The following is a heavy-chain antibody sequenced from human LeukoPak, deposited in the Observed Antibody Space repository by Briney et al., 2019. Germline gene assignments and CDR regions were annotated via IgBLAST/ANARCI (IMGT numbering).Heavy chain of an antibody. CDR1: GFTFSSYA. V-gene: IGHV3-23*01. J-gene: IGHJ4*02. CDR3: AKGLVDIVATDYFDY. D-gene: IGHD5-12*01. Sequence: GGSLRLSCAASGFTFSSYAMSWVRQAPGKGLEWVSAISGSGGSTYYADSVKGRFTISRDSSKNTLYLQMNSLRAEDTAVYYCAKGLVDIVATDYFDYWGQGTLVTVSS. CDR2: ISGSGGST.